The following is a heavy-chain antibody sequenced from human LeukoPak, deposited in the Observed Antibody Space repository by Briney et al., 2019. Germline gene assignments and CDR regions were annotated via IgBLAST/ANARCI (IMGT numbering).Heavy chain of an antibody. CDR1: GGSISSGDYY. J-gene: IGHJ4*02. CDR2: IYHSGST. V-gene: IGHV4-30-4*01. Sequence: SETLSLTRTVSGGSISSGDYYWSWIRQPPGKGLEWIGYIYHSGSTYYNPSLKSRVTISVDTSKNQFSLKLSSVTAADTAVYYCARDRGYTYGVDYWGQGTLVTVSS. CDR3: ARDRGYTYGVDY. D-gene: IGHD5-18*01.